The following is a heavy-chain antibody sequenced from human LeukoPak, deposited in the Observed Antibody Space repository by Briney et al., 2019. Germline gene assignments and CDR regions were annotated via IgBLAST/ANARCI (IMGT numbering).Heavy chain of an antibody. CDR1: GGSMRSYY. J-gene: IGHJ4*02. V-gene: IGHV4-59*01. Sequence: PSETLSLTCTVSGGSMRSYYWSWIRQPPGKGLEWVGYIYYSGSTNYSPSLKSRVTISVDTSKNQFSLKLSSVTAADTAMYYCARDPGYYGSGQRGAFDYWGQGTLVTVSS. CDR2: IYYSGST. CDR3: ARDPGYYGSGQRGAFDY. D-gene: IGHD3-10*01.